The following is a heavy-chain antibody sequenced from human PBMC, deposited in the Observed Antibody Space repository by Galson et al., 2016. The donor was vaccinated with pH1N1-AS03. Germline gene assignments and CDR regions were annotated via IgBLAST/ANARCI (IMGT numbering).Heavy chain of an antibody. CDR1: GYSFTDYF. CDR3: ARDRHYDSSGRYFYESEQ. V-gene: IGHV1-69*13. D-gene: IGHD3-22*01. CDR2: IHPIFGTP. J-gene: IGHJ4*02. Sequence: SVKVSCKASGYSFTDYFIHWVRQAPGQGLEWMGGIHPIFGTPSYAQKFQGRLTVTAADSTSAAYMELSSLTSEDTAIYYCARDRHYDSSGRYFYESEQWGQGALVIVSS.